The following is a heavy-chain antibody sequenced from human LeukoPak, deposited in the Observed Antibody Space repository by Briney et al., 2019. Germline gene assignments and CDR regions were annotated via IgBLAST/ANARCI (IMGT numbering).Heavy chain of an antibody. D-gene: IGHD4-11*01. CDR3: ARGLTTVTSRGFDY. V-gene: IGHV4-59*01. J-gene: IGHJ4*02. Sequence: TSETLSLTCTVSGGSISSYYWSWIRQPPGKGLEWIGYIYYSGSTNYNPSLKSRVTISVDTSENQFSLKLSSVTAADTAVYYCARGLTTVTSRGFDYWGQGTLVTVSS. CDR1: GGSISSYY. CDR2: IYYSGST.